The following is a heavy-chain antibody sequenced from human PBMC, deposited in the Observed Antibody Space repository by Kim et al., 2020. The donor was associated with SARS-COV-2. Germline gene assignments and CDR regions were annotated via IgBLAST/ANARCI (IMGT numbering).Heavy chain of an antibody. CDR2: ISWNSGSI. Sequence: GGSLRLSCAASGFTFGGYAMHWVRQAPGKGLEWVSGISWNSGSIGYADSVKGRFTISRDNAKNSLYLQMNSLRAEDTALYYCAKDKGLIAVGFFDYWGQGTLVTVSS. CDR1: GFTFGGYA. CDR3: AKDKGLIAVGFFDY. V-gene: IGHV3-9*01. J-gene: IGHJ4*02. D-gene: IGHD6-19*01.